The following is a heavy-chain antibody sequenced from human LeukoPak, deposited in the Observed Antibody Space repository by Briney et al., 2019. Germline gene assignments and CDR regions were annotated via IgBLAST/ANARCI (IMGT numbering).Heavy chain of an antibody. CDR2: ISGDGGST. V-gene: IGHV3-43*02. Sequence: GGSLRLSCAASGFTFDDYAMHWVRQAPGKGLEWVSLISGDGGSTYYADSVKGRFTISRDNSKNSLYLQMNSLRTEDTALYYCAKDTLRKVAYVAVTACPLDYWGQGTLVTVSS. J-gene: IGHJ4*02. CDR3: AKDTLRKVAYVAVTACPLDY. CDR1: GFTFDDYA. D-gene: IGHD2-21*02.